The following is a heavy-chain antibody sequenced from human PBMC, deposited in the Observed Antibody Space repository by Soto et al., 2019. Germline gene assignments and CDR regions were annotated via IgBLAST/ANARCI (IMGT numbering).Heavy chain of an antibody. V-gene: IGHV3-30-3*01. CDR3: ASTMDV. Sequence: QVQLVESGGGVVQPGRSLRLSCAASGFTFSSYAMHWVRQAPGKGLEWVAVISYDGSNKYYADSVKGRFTISRDNSKNTLYLQMNCLSAEDTAVYYCASTMDVWGQGTTVTVSS. J-gene: IGHJ6*02. CDR2: ISYDGSNK. CDR1: GFTFSSYA.